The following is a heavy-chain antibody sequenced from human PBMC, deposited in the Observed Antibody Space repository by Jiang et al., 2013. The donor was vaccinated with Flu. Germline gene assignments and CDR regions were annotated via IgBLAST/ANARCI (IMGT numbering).Heavy chain of an antibody. Sequence: CTVSGGSISSYYWSWIRSAPQGRGLEWIGYIYYSGSTNYNPSLKSRVTISVDTSKNQFSLKLSSVTAADTAVYYCARDHVGYCSGGSCYPDAFDIWGQGTMVTVSS. CDR2: IYYSGST. D-gene: IGHD2-15*01. CDR1: GGSISSYY. V-gene: IGHV4-59*01. J-gene: IGHJ3*02. CDR3: ARDHVGYCSGGSCYPDAFDI.